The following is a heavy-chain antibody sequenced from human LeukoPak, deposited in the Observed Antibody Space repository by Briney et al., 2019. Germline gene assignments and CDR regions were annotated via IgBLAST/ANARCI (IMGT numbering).Heavy chain of an antibody. CDR2: IYYSGST. J-gene: IGHJ4*02. Sequence: SETLSLTCTVSGGSISSSSYYWGWIRQPPGKGLEWIGSIYYSGSTYYNPSLKSRVTISVDTSKNQFALKLSSVTAADTAVYYCASTYSYDSSGYYWGQGTLVTVSS. CDR3: ASTYSYDSSGYY. D-gene: IGHD3-22*01. V-gene: IGHV4-39*01. CDR1: GGSISSSSYY.